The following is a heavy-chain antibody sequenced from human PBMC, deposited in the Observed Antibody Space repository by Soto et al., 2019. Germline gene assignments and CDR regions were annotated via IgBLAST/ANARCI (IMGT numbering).Heavy chain of an antibody. V-gene: IGHV1-18*04. D-gene: IGHD6-19*01. CDR2: ISAYNGNT. Sequence: ASVKVSCTASGYTFPIYRISWVRQAPGQGLEWMGWISAYNGNTNDAQKLQGRVTMTTDTSTSTACMELRSLRSDDTAVYYCARTYSSGWYYFDYWGQVALVTVSS. CDR3: ARTYSSGWYYFDY. CDR1: GYTFPIYR. J-gene: IGHJ4*02.